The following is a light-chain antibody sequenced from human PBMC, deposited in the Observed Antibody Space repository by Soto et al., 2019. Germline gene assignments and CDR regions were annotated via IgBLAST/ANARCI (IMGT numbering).Light chain of an antibody. J-gene: IGLJ1*01. CDR2: EIS. CDR3: SSYTSSVTYV. Sequence: QSALTQPASVSGSPGQSITISCTGTSSDVGGYNSVSWYQQHPGKAPKLIIYEISNRPSGVSTRFSGSKSGNTASLTISGLQDEDEADYYCSSYTSSVTYVFGTGTKVTVL. V-gene: IGLV2-14*03. CDR1: SSDVGGYNS.